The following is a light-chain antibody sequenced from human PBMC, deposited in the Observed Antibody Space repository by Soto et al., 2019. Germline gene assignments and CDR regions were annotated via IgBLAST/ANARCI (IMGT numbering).Light chain of an antibody. CDR1: QPISSW. V-gene: IGKV1-12*01. CDR2: AAS. J-gene: IGKJ2*01. Sequence: DIQMTQSPSTVSASVGDRVTITCRASQPISSWLAWFRQRPGKAPELLIYAASTLHSGVPSRFSGSGSGTDFALTISGHQPEDFATYYCQQASSFPHTFGQGTRVDIK. CDR3: QQASSFPHT.